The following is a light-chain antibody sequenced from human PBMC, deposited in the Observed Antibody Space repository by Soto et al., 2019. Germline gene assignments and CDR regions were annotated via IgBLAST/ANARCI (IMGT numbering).Light chain of an antibody. CDR1: EDINGW. Sequence: DVQMTQSPSSLSASVGDRVTITCRASEDINGWLAWYQQKPGTAPKSLIYAASILQTGVPSRFSGSCSGTDFTLTISSLQPEDSATYYCQQCNICPLTFGGGTKVEIK. CDR3: QQCNICPLT. CDR2: AAS. V-gene: IGKV1D-16*01. J-gene: IGKJ4*01.